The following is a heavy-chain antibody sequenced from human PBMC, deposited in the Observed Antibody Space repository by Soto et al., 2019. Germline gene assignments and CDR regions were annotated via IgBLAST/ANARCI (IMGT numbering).Heavy chain of an antibody. Sequence: QVQLQESGPGLVKSSQTRSLTCTVAGGAISRGGYYWSWIRQHPGKGLEWIGYIYYSGSTYYNPSLKSRVTILVDTSKNQFSLKLSSVTAADTAVYYCARVAHGDYNYYYYYGMDVWGQGTTVTVSS. J-gene: IGHJ6*02. CDR3: ARVAHGDYNYYYYYGMDV. D-gene: IGHD4-17*01. CDR1: GGAISRGGYY. V-gene: IGHV4-31*03. CDR2: IYYSGST.